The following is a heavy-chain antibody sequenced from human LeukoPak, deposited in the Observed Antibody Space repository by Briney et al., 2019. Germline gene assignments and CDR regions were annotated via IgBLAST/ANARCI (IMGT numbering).Heavy chain of an antibody. V-gene: IGHV3-30*04. Sequence: GGSLRLSCAASGFTFGSYAMHWVRQAPGKGLEWVAVISYDGSNKYYADSVKGRFTISRDNSKNTLYLQMNSLRAEDTAVYYCARSSGDYYDSSPGAFDIWGQGTMVTVSS. J-gene: IGHJ3*02. CDR1: GFTFGSYA. CDR3: ARSSGDYYDSSPGAFDI. D-gene: IGHD3-22*01. CDR2: ISYDGSNK.